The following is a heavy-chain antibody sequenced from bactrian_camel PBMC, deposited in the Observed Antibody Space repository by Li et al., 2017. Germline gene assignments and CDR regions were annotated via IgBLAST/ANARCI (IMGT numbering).Heavy chain of an antibody. V-gene: IGHV3S25*01. J-gene: IGHJ4*01. CDR1: GSGLTFSSYW. Sequence: QLGESGGGSGQPGGSLRLSCVASGSGLTFSSYWMYRVRRAAGKGLEWVSTMTRVGSSTDYADSVKGRFTISRDNAKNTVYLQMNSLKPEDTAVYYCVRGRGDWVLDNYWGQGTQVTVS. CDR2: MTRVGSST. CDR3: VRGRGDWVLDNY. D-gene: IGHD5*01.